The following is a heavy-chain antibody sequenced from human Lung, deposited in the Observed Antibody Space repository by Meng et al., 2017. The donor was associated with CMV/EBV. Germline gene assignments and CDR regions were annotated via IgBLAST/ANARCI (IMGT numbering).Heavy chain of an antibody. CDR2: IPHRGSS. CDR3: LRRSGGSV. V-gene: IGHV4-4*02. D-gene: IGHD3-10*01. CDR1: GDSITNHNW. J-gene: IGHJ1*01. Sequence: QVKLRESGPALVKPSETLSLTCAAPGDSITNHNWWAWVRQPPGKGLEWIGEIPHRGSSAYNPSLKSRVSMSIDKSKNQFSLKLTSVTAADTAVYHCLRRSGGSVWGQGTLVTVSS.